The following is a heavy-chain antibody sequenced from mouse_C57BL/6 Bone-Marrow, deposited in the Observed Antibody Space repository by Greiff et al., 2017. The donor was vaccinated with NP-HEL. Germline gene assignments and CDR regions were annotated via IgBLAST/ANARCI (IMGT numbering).Heavy chain of an antibody. Sequence: QVQLQQSGAELVRPGTSVKVSCKASGYAFTNYLIEWVKQRPGQGLEWIGVINPGSGGTNYNEKFKGKATLTADKSSSTAYMQLSSLTSEDSAVYFCAREDYGNPYAMDYWGQGTSVTVSS. CDR1: GYAFTNYL. D-gene: IGHD1-1*01. CDR2: INPGSGGT. J-gene: IGHJ4*01. V-gene: IGHV1-54*01. CDR3: AREDYGNPYAMDY.